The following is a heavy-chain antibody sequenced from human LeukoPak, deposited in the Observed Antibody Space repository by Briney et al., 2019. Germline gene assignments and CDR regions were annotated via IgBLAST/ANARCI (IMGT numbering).Heavy chain of an antibody. J-gene: IGHJ5*02. D-gene: IGHD1-26*01. CDR1: GYTFTSYY. V-gene: IGHV1-46*01. CDR2: INPSGGST. CDR3: ARDPRSAWELLAHGFDP. Sequence: ASVKVSCKASGYTFTSYYMHWVRQAPGQGLEWMGIINPSGGSTSYAQKFQGRVTMTRDMSTSTVYMELSSLRSEDTAVYYCARDPRSAWELLAHGFDPWGQGTLVTVSS.